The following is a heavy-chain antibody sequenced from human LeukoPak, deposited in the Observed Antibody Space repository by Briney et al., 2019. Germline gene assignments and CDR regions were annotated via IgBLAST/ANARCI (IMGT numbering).Heavy chain of an antibody. J-gene: IGHJ4*02. Sequence: GASVKVSCKASGYTFTGYYMHWVRQAPGQGLEWMGWINPNSGGTNYAQKFQGRVTMTRDTSISTAYMELSRLRSDDTAVYYCARGEGLSTMELDYWGQGTLVTVSS. CDR1: GYTFTGYY. V-gene: IGHV1-2*02. CDR2: INPNSGGT. D-gene: IGHD3-10*01. CDR3: ARGEGLSTMELDY.